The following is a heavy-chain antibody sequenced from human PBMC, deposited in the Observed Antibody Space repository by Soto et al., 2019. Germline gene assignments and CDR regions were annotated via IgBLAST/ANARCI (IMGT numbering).Heavy chain of an antibody. Sequence: SETLSLTCTVSGGSISSYNWSWLRQPPGKGLEWIGYIYYSGSTNYNPSLKSRVTISVDTSKNQFSLKLSSVTAAGTAVYYCARVQAGTIDYWGQGAQVTVSS. D-gene: IGHD1-1*01. V-gene: IGHV4-59*01. J-gene: IGHJ4*02. CDR1: GGSISSYN. CDR2: IYYSGST. CDR3: ARVQAGTIDY.